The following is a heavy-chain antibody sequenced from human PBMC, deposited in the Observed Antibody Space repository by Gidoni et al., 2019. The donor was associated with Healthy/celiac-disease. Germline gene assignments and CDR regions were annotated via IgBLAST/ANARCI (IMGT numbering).Heavy chain of an antibody. J-gene: IGHJ6*02. CDR1: GFTFDDYA. CDR2: ISWNSGSI. CDR3: AKGKRYCSSTSCYTHRSLYYDYGMDV. V-gene: IGHV3-9*01. Sequence: EVQLVESGGGLVQPGRSLRLSCAASGFTFDDYAMHWVRQAPGKGLEWVSGISWNSGSIGYADSVKGRFTISRDNAKNSLYLQMNSLRAEDTALYYCAKGKRYCSSTSCYTHRSLYYDYGMDVWGQGTTVTVSS. D-gene: IGHD2-2*02.